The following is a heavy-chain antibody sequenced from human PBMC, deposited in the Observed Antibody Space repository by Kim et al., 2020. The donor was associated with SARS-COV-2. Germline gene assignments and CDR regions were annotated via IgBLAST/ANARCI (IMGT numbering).Heavy chain of an antibody. CDR3: AESQQLVIVRVFDP. Sequence: ADSVKGRFTISRDNSKNTLYLQMNSLRAEDTAVYYCAESQQLVIVRVFDPWGQGTLVTVSS. V-gene: IGHV3-23*01. D-gene: IGHD6-13*01. J-gene: IGHJ5*02.